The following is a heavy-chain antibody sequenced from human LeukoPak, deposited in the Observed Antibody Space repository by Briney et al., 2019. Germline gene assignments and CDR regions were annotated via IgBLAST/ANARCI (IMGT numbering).Heavy chain of an antibody. CDR3: ARGGAAAGLDAFDI. J-gene: IGHJ3*02. D-gene: IGHD6-13*01. CDR1: GFTFSSYA. V-gene: IGHV3-21*01. CDR2: ISSSSNYI. Sequence: GGSLRLSCAASGFTFSSYAMSWVRQAPGKGLEWVSSISSSSNYIYYGDSVKGRFTISRDNAKNSLYLQVNSLRAEDTAVYYCARGGAAAGLDAFDIWGQGTMVTVSS.